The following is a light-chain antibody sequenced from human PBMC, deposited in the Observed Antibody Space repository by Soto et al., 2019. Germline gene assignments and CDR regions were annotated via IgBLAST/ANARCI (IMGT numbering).Light chain of an antibody. CDR1: QSLSSNY. V-gene: IGKV3-20*01. Sequence: EIVLTQSPGALSLSPGERAILSCRASQSLSSNYLAWYQQKPGQAPRLLIYATSSRATGIPDRFYASGSGTDCTLTISRLEPEDSAVYYCQQFGYFGGGTKVEIK. J-gene: IGKJ4*01. CDR2: ATS. CDR3: QQFGY.